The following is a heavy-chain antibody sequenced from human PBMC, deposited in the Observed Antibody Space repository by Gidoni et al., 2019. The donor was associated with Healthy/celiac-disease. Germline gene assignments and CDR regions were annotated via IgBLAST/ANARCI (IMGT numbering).Heavy chain of an antibody. CDR1: GFTFSSYG. CDR2: IWYYGSNK. J-gene: IGHJ6*02. CDR3: ARGSQTWGKPLTTWWDLDV. V-gene: IGHV3-33*01. D-gene: IGHD2-15*01. Sequence: QVQLVESGGGVVQPGRSLRLSCAASGFTFSSYGMHWVRQAPGKGLEWVAVIWYYGSNKYYADSVKGRFTISRDNSKNTLYLQMNSLRAEDTAVYYCARGSQTWGKPLTTWWDLDVWGQGTTVTVSS.